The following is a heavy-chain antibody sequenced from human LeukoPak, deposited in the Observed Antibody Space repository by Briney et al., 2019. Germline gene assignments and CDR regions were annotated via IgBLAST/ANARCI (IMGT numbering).Heavy chain of an antibody. Sequence: GESLKISCKGSGYSLTTYWIGWVRQMPGKGLEWIGIIFPGDSDTTYSPSLPGHVTISADTSINTAYLQWSSRRASDTAMYYCATSESQTRFDYWGQGTPVTVSS. V-gene: IGHV5-51*01. CDR1: GYSLTTYW. CDR3: ATSESQTRFDY. CDR2: IFPGDSDT. D-gene: IGHD1/OR15-1a*01. J-gene: IGHJ4*02.